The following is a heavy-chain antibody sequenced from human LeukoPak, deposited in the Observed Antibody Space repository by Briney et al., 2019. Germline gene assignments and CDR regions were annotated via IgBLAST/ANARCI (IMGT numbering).Heavy chain of an antibody. CDR2: IKLDGSEK. D-gene: IGHD1-14*01. J-gene: IGHJ4*02. V-gene: IGHV3-7*01. CDR3: ARGGRNLDY. Sequence: GGSLRLSCAASGFTFSGYWMSWVRQAPGKGLEWVANIKLDGSEKYYVDSVKGRFTISRDNAKNSLYLQMNILRAEDTAVYYCARGGRNLDYWGQGTLVTVSS. CDR1: GFTFSGYW.